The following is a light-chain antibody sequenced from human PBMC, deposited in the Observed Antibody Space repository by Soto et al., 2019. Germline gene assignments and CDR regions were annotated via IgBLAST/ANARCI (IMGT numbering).Light chain of an antibody. V-gene: IGKV1-5*01. CDR1: QSINSW. J-gene: IGKJ5*01. Sequence: DVQITQYQSSLSASVGDRVTITCRASQSINSWLAWYQQKPGKAPKLLIYDASSLESGVPSRFSGSGSGTEFTLTISSLEPEDFALYYCQQRNTWPPITFGQVRRPENK. CDR3: QQRNTWPPIT. CDR2: DAS.